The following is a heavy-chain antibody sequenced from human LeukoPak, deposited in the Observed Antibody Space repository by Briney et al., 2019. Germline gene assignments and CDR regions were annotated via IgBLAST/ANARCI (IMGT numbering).Heavy chain of an antibody. D-gene: IGHD3-10*01. CDR1: GGSFSGYY. V-gene: IGHV4-34*01. Sequence: SETLSLTCAVYGGSFSGYYWSWIRQPPGKGLEWIGEINHSGSTKYNPSLKSRVTISVDTSKNQFSLKLSSVTAADTAVYYCARGQGRGYYYGMDVWGKGTTVTVSS. CDR2: INHSGST. CDR3: ARGQGRGYYYGMDV. J-gene: IGHJ6*04.